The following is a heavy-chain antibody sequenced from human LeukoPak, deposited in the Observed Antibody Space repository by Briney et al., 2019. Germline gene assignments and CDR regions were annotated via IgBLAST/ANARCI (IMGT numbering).Heavy chain of an antibody. CDR3: ARVAAAQYYYYGMDV. CDR1: GFTFSSYS. V-gene: IGHV3-21*03. D-gene: IGHD2-15*01. CDR2: ISSSSSYI. Sequence: GGSLRLSCAASGFTFSSYSMNWVRQAPGKGLEWVSSISSSSSYIYYADSVKGRFTISRDNAKNSLYLQMNSLRAEDTAVYYCARVAAAQYYYYGMDVWGKGTTVTVSS. J-gene: IGHJ6*04.